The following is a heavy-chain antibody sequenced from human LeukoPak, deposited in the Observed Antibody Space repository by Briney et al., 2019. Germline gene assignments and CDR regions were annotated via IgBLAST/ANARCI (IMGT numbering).Heavy chain of an antibody. D-gene: IGHD1-26*01. Sequence: GGSLRLSCAASGFTFSSYSMNWVRQAPGKWLEWVSSISSSSSYIYYADSVKGRFTISRDNAKNSLYLQMNSLRAEDTAVYYCARGEVGATGDYWGQGTLVTVSS. CDR1: GFTFSSYS. V-gene: IGHV3-21*01. J-gene: IGHJ4*02. CDR2: ISSSSSYI. CDR3: ARGEVGATGDY.